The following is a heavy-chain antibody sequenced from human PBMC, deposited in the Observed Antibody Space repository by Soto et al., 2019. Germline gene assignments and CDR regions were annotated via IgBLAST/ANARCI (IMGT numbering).Heavy chain of an antibody. V-gene: IGHV1-8*01. D-gene: IGHD6-6*01. CDR2: MSPNTGNS. CDR1: GYTFTNYD. Sequence: QVQLVQSGAEVKKPGASVKVSCKASGYTFTNYDINWVRQATGEGLEWMGWMSPNTGNSGYAQKFQGKVNMTTSTPISTAYMELTSLTSEDTAVYYCPRGGGGQLHDYWGEGTLVTVSS. J-gene: IGHJ4*02. CDR3: PRGGGGQLHDY.